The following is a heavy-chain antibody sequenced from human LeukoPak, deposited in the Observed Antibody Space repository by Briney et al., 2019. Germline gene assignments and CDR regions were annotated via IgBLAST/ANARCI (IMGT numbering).Heavy chain of an antibody. CDR2: INPNSGGT. Sequence: ASVKVSCKASGYTFTGYYMHWVRQAPGQGLEWMGWINPNSGGTNYAQKLQGRVTMTRDTSISTAYMELSRLRSDDTAVYYCASNRQGRYYMDVWGKGTTVTISS. CDR3: ASNRQGRYYMDV. V-gene: IGHV1-2*02. J-gene: IGHJ6*03. CDR1: GYTFTGYY.